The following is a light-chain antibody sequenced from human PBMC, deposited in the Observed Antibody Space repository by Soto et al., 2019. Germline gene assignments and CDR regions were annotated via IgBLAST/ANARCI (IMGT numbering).Light chain of an antibody. Sequence: QSALPQPASVSGSPGQSITISCTGTSSDVGGYNYVSWYQQHPGKAPKVVIYEVSNRPLGVSNRFSGSKSGNTASLIISGLQADDEADYFCSSYRSTTTFGVFGTGTKVTVL. V-gene: IGLV2-14*01. J-gene: IGLJ1*01. CDR3: SSYRSTTTFGV. CDR1: SSDVGGYNY. CDR2: EVS.